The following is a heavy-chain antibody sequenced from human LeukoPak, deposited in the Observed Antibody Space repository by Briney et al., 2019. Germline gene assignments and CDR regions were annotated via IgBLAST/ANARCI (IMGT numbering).Heavy chain of an antibody. Sequence: PGGSLRLSCAASGFTFSSYAMSWVRQAPGKGLEWVSAISVSGGTTNYADSVKGRFTISRDNSKNTLYLQMNSLRPEDTAIYYCAKAGRGSTSYYYYMDVWGKGTAVTVSS. CDR1: GFTFSSYA. V-gene: IGHV3-23*01. CDR2: ISVSGGTT. J-gene: IGHJ6*03. CDR3: AKAGRGSTSYYYYMDV. D-gene: IGHD6-6*01.